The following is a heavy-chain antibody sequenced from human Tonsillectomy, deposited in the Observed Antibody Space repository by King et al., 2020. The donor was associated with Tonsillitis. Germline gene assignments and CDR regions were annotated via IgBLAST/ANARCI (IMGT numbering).Heavy chain of an antibody. V-gene: IGHV3-64D*06. CDR1: GFIFSSYA. CDR2: ISSNGGKT. J-gene: IGHJ4*02. CDR3: VKERGNYFSVGENYFDY. Sequence: VQLVESGGGLVQPGGSLRLSCSVSGFIFSSYAMHWVRQAPGKGLEYVSGISSNGGKTYYADSVKGTLTISRDNSKNTLYLQVSSLRAEDTAVYYCVKERGNYFSVGENYFDYWGQGTLVTVSS. D-gene: IGHD1-7*01.